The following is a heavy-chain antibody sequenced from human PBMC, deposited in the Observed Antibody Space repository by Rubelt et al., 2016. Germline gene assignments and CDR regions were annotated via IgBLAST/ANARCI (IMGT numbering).Heavy chain of an antibody. D-gene: IGHD3-10*01. J-gene: IGHJ4*02. CDR3: ARHGPYGSGNYFDY. CDR1: GGSISSYY. CDR2: IYYSGST. V-gene: IGHV4-59*08. Sequence: QVQLQESGPGLVKPSETLSLTCTVSGGSISSYYWSWIRQPPGKGLEWIGYIYYSGSTNYNPSLKSRFTISVDTSKNQFSLKLTSVTAADTAVYYCARHGPYGSGNYFDYWGQGTQVTVSS.